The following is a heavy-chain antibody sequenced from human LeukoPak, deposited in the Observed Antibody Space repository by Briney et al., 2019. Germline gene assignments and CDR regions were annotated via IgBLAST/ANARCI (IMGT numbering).Heavy chain of an antibody. CDR3: AELGITMIGGV. Sequence: PGGSLRLSCAASGFTFSGYRMNWVRQAPGKGPEWVSYISSSGSTIYYADSVKGRFTISRDNAKNSLYLQMNSLRAEDTAVYYCAELGITMIGGVWGKGTTVTISS. J-gene: IGHJ6*04. CDR2: ISSSGSTI. CDR1: GFTFSGYR. D-gene: IGHD3-10*02. V-gene: IGHV3-48*04.